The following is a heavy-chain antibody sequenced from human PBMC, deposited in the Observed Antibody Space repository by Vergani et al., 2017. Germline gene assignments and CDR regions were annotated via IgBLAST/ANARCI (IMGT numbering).Heavy chain of an antibody. CDR3: ERQSDSSCLFVEWVDYYYMDV. D-gene: IGHD6-6*01. CDR2: IYPGDSDT. Sequence: EVQLVPSGAEVKKPGASLKISCKGSGYSFTSYWIGWVRQMPGKGLEGMGIIYPGDSDTRYSPSFQGQVTISADKSFSAAYLQWSSLQASDTAMYYCERQSDSSCLFVEWVDYYYMDVWGKGTTVTVSS. J-gene: IGHJ6*03. CDR1: GYSFTSYW. V-gene: IGHV5-51*01.